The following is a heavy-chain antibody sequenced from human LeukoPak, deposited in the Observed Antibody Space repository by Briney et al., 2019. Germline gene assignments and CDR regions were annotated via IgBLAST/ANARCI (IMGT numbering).Heavy chain of an antibody. D-gene: IGHD2-2*02. Sequence: GGSLRLSCAASRFTFSSYWMSWVRQAPGKGLEWVANIKQDGSEKYYVDSVKGRFTISRDNAKNSLYLQMNSLRAEDTAVYYCARDEWFCSSTSCYTDYWGQGTLVTVSS. J-gene: IGHJ4*02. CDR1: RFTFSSYW. CDR2: IKQDGSEK. CDR3: ARDEWFCSSTSCYTDY. V-gene: IGHV3-7*01.